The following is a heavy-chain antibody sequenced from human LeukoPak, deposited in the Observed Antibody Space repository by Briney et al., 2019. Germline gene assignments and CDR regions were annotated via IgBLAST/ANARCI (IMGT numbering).Heavy chain of an antibody. CDR1: GGTFSSYA. D-gene: IGHD3-22*01. V-gene: IGHV1-18*01. CDR2: ISAYNGNT. Sequence: GASVKVSCKASGGTFSSYAISWVRQAPGQGLEWMGWISAYNGNTNYAQKLQGRVTMTTDTSTSTAYMELSSLRSEDTAVYYCARARYYYDISGYYSPGIAYWGQGTLVTVSS. J-gene: IGHJ4*02. CDR3: ARARYYYDISGYYSPGIAY.